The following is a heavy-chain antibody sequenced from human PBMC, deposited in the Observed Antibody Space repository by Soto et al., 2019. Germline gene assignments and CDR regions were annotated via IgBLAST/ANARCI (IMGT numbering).Heavy chain of an antibody. CDR1: GGSISSYY. D-gene: IGHD1-20*01. V-gene: IGHV4-59*01. CDR3: ARYKSNYYYGMDV. J-gene: IGHJ6*02. Sequence: SETLSLTCTVSGGSISSYYWIWIRQPPGKGLEWIGYIYYSGITNYNPSLKSRVTISVDTSKNQFSLKLSSVTAADTAVYYCARYKSNYYYGMDVWGQGTTVTVS. CDR2: IYYSGIT.